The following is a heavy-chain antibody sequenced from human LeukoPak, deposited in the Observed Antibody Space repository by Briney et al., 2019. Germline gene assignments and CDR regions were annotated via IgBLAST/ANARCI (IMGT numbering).Heavy chain of an antibody. V-gene: IGHV3-53*01. CDR1: GVSVSSNY. CDR3: ARAKSPYFDY. J-gene: IGHJ4*02. CDR2: IYSGGST. Sequence: GGALRLSCGASGVSVSSNYMSWVRHAPGKGLEWVSVIYSGGSTYYADSVKGRFTISRDNSKNTLYLQMNSLRAEDTAVYYCARAKSPYFDYWGQGTLVTVSS.